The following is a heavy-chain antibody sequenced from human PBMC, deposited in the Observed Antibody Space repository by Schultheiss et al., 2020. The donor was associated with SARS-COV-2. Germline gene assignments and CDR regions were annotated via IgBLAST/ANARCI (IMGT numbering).Heavy chain of an antibody. CDR1: GYSFTSYW. V-gene: IGHV5-51*01. CDR3: ARAEGYNSGYYYWNY. J-gene: IGHJ4*02. Sequence: GESLKISCKGSGYSFTSYWIGWVRQMPGKGLEWMGIIYPYDSDTRYSPSFQGQVTFSADKSISTAYLQWSSLKASDTAMYYCARAEGYNSGYYYWNYWGQGTLVTVSS. CDR2: IYPYDSDT. D-gene: IGHD3-22*01.